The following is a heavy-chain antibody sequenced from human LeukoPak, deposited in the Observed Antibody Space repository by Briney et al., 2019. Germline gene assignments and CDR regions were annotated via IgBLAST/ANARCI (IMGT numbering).Heavy chain of an antibody. CDR2: ISGSDGST. V-gene: IGHV3-23*01. CDR3: AKTGSWGSSNYYFDY. D-gene: IGHD2-15*01. Sequence: HPGGSLRLSCAASGFTFSSYAMSWVRQAPGKGLEWVSGISGSDGSTNYADSVKGRFTISRENSKNTLYLQMNSLRAEDTALYYCAKTGSWGSSNYYFDYWGQGTLVTVSS. CDR1: GFTFSSYA. J-gene: IGHJ4*02.